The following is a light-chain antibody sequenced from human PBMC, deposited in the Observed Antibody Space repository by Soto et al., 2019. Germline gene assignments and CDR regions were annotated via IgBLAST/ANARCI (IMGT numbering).Light chain of an antibody. V-gene: IGKV3-20*01. Sequence: EIVLTQSPGTLSLSPGERATLSCRASQSVSSTNLAWYQHRPGQAPRLLIYGASSRATGIPDRFSGSGSGTDFTLTINRLEPEDFAVYYCQQYGSFPRTFGQGTKLEIK. CDR1: QSVSSTN. CDR3: QQYGSFPRT. CDR2: GAS. J-gene: IGKJ2*02.